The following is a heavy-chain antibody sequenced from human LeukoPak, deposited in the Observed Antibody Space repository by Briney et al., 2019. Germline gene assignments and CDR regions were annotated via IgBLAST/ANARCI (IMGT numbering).Heavy chain of an antibody. D-gene: IGHD3-3*01. CDR3: ARGTIFGVAPMGY. V-gene: IGHV3-64*01. J-gene: IGHJ4*02. CDR2: ISSNGGST. CDR1: GSTFSSYA. Sequence: GGSLRLSCAASGSTFSSYAMHWVRQAPGKGLEYVSAISSNGGSTYYANSVKGRFTISRDNSKNTLYLQMGSLRAEDMAVYYCARGTIFGVAPMGYWGQGTLVTVSS.